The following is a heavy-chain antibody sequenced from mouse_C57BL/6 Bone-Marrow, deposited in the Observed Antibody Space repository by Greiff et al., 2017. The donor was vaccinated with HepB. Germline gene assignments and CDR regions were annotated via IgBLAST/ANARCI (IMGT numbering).Heavy chain of an antibody. CDR2: ISGGGGNT. CDR1: GFTFSSYT. J-gene: IGHJ3*01. CDR3: SRHDCAAWFAY. D-gene: IGHD2-13*01. Sequence: EVHLVESGGGLVKPGGSLKLSCAASGFTFSSYTMSWVRQTPEKRLEWVATISGGGGNTYYPDSVKGRFTISRDNAKNTLYLQMSSLRSEDTAWYYCSRHDCAAWFAYWGQGTLVTVSA. V-gene: IGHV5-9*01.